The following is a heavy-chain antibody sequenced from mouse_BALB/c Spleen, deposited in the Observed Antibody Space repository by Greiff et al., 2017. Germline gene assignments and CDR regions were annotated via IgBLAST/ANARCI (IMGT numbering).Heavy chain of an antibody. CDR2: INPGSGGT. CDR3: AREGDGNYVGYFDY. D-gene: IGHD2-1*01. Sequence: QVQLKQSGAELVRPGTSVKVSCKASGYAFTNYLIEWVKQRPGQGLEWIGVINPGSGGTNYNEKFKGKATLTADKSSSTAYMQLSSLTSDDSAVYFCAREGDGNYVGYFDYWGQGTTLTVSS. J-gene: IGHJ2*01. CDR1: GYAFTNYL. V-gene: IGHV1-54*03.